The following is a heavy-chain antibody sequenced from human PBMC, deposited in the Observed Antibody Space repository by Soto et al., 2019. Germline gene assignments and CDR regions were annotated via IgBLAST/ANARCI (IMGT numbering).Heavy chain of an antibody. D-gene: IGHD3-22*01. CDR1: GFTFSSYG. CDR3: ARAYDTYWYFDL. V-gene: IGHV3-74*01. Sequence: EVQLVESGGGLVQSGGSLRLSCAASGFTFSSYGMHWVRQAPGKGLVWVSRINSDGSTTTYADSVKGRFTISRDNAKNTLYLQMNSLRTEDTAVYYCARAYDTYWYFDLWGRGTLVTVSS. J-gene: IGHJ2*01. CDR2: INSDGSTT.